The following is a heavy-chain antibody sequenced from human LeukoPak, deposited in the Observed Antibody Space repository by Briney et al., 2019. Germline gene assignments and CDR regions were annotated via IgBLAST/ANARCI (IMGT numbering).Heavy chain of an antibody. CDR2: IIPIFGTA. J-gene: IGHJ4*02. D-gene: IGHD3-9*01. CDR3: ATGRPRLRYFDWLLY. CDR1: GGTFSSYA. V-gene: IGHV1-69*13. Sequence: SVKVSCKASGGTFSSYAISWVRQAPGQGLEWMEGIIPIFGTANYAQKFQGRVTITADESTSTAYMELSSLRSEDTAVYYCATGRPRLRYFDWLLYWGQGTLVTVSS.